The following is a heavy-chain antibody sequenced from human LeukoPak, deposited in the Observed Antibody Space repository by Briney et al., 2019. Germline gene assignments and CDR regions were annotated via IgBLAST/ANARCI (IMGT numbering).Heavy chain of an antibody. D-gene: IGHD1-26*01. CDR3: AKDFGGSLDY. J-gene: IGHJ4*02. CDR2: IWYDGSNK. Sequence: PGRSLRLSCAASGFTFSSYGMHWVRQAPGKGLEWVAVIWYDGSNKYYADSVKGRFTISRDNSKNTLYLQMNSLRAEDTAVYYCAKDFGGSLDYWGQGTLVTASS. V-gene: IGHV3-33*06. CDR1: GFTFSSYG.